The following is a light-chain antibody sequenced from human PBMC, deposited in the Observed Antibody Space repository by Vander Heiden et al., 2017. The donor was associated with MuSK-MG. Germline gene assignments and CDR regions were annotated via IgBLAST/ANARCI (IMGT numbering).Light chain of an antibody. CDR1: QSISSY. CDR3: QQSDSTLCT. Sequence: DIQMTQSPSSLSASVGDRVTITCRASQSISSYLNWYQQKPGKAPKLLIYAASSLQSGVPSRVSGSGSGTDFTLTISRLQPEDFATYYCQQSDSTLCTFGQGTKLEIK. V-gene: IGKV1-39*01. CDR2: AAS. J-gene: IGKJ2*02.